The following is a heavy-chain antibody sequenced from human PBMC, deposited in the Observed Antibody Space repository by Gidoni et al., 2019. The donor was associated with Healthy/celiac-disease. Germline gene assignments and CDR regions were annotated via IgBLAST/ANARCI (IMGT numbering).Heavy chain of an antibody. V-gene: IGHV3-11*06. J-gene: IGHJ6*02. D-gene: IGHD5-12*01. CDR3: AREGLHLAYYYGMDV. CDR1: GFTVSDYD. CDR2: ISSSSSYT. Sequence: AASGFTVSDYDMSWIRQAPGKGLEWVSYISSSSSYTNYADSVKGRFTISRDNAKNSLYLQMNSLRAEDTAVYYCAREGLHLAYYYGMDVWGQGTTVTVSS.